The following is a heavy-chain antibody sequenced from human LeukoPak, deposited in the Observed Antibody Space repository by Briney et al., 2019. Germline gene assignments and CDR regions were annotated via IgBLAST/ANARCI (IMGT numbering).Heavy chain of an antibody. J-gene: IGHJ3*02. CDR1: GGYISSYY. D-gene: IGHD4-11*01. Sequence: SETLSLTCSFSGGYISSYYWSWIRQPPGKGLEWIGYIYYTGSANYNPSLESRVTISIDTSKKQLSLKLRSVTAADTAVYYCARDRRESSKPNDAFDIWGQGTMVTVSS. CDR3: ARDRRESSKPNDAFDI. V-gene: IGHV4-59*01. CDR2: IYYTGSA.